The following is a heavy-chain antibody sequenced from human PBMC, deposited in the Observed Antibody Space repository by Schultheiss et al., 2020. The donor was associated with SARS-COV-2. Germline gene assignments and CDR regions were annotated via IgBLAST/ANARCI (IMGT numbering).Heavy chain of an antibody. J-gene: IGHJ4*02. V-gene: IGHV4-34*01. CDR3: ARNAARLITRAQFDY. Sequence: SETLSLTCAVYGGSFSGYYWSWIRQPPGKGLEWIGEINHSGSTNYNPSLKSRVTISVDTSKNQFSLNLRSVTAADTAVYYCARNAARLITRAQFDYWGQGTLVTVSS. CDR2: INHSGST. D-gene: IGHD6-6*01. CDR1: GGSFSGYY.